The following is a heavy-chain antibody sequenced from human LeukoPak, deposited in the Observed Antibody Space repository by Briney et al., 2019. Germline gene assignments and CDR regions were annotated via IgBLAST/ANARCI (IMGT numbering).Heavy chain of an antibody. Sequence: SQTLSLTCTVSGGSISSGRYYWSWIRQPPGKGLEWIWYIYYSGSTYYNPSLKSRVTISVDTSKNQFSLELSSVTAADTAVYYCARATYYYDSSGYKTSNRFDPWGQGTLVTVSS. CDR3: ARATYYYDSSGYKTSNRFDP. V-gene: IGHV4-31*03. CDR2: IYYSGST. J-gene: IGHJ5*02. D-gene: IGHD3-22*01. CDR1: GGSISSGRYY.